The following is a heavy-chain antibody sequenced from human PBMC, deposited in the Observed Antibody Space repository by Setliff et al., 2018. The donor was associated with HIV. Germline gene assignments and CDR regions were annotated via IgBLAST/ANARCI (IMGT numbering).Heavy chain of an antibody. D-gene: IGHD1-26*01. CDR2: IYYSGST. Sequence: PSETLSLTCTVSGGSVTSGGYYWSWLRQHPGKGLEWIGYIYYSGSTYYNPSLKSRVTISIHTSKNQLSLKLRSVTAADTAVYYCARGKRELLQSRGYNFDYWGQGTLVTVSS. V-gene: IGHV4-31*03. CDR1: GGSVTSGGYY. J-gene: IGHJ4*02. CDR3: ARGKRELLQSRGYNFDY.